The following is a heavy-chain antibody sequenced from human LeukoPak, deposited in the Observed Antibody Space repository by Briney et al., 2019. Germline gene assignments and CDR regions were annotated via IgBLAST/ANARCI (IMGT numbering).Heavy chain of an antibody. Sequence: GRSLRLSCAASGFTFSSYGMHWVRQAPGKGLEWVAVIWYDGSNKYYADSVKGRFTISRDNSKNTLYLQMNSLRAEDTAVYYCAKDLPKYYYGSVDYWGQGTLVTVSS. J-gene: IGHJ4*02. D-gene: IGHD3-10*01. CDR3: AKDLPKYYYGSVDY. V-gene: IGHV3-33*06. CDR2: IWYDGSNK. CDR1: GFTFSSYG.